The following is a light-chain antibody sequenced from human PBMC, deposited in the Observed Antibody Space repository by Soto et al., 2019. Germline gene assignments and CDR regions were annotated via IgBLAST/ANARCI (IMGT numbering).Light chain of an antibody. CDR3: VLYISGGTWV. Sequence: QTVVTQEPSFSVSPGGTVTLTCGLNSGSVSTNYYPAWYQQTPGQAPRALIYHTNTRSSGVPERFSGSILGNKAALTISGAQADDESDYYCVLYISGGTWVFGGVTKLTVL. CDR2: HTN. CDR1: SGSVSTNYY. J-gene: IGLJ3*02. V-gene: IGLV8-61*01.